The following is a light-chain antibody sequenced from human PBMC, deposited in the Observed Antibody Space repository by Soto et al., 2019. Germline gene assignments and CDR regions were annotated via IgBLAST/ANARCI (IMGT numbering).Light chain of an antibody. Sequence: QLVLTRSPSASASLGASVKLTCTLSSGHSNYAIAWHQQQSEKGPRYLMKLNSDGSHSKGDGIPDRFSGSSSGAERYLTISSLQSEDEADYYCQTWGSGIVVFGVGTTLTVL. V-gene: IGLV4-69*01. CDR3: QTWGSGIVV. CDR1: SGHSNYA. J-gene: IGLJ2*01. CDR2: LNSDGSH.